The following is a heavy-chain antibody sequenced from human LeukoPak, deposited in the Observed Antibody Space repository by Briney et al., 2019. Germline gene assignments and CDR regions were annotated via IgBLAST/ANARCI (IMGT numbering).Heavy chain of an antibody. CDR3: ASLGLFDY. CDR2: IYHSGST. V-gene: IGHV4-38-2*02. Sequence: SETLSLTCTVSGYSISSGYYWGWIRQPPGKGLEWIGSIYHSGSTYYNPSLKSRVTISVDTSKNQFSLKLSSVTAADPAVYYCASLGLFDYWGQGTLVTVSS. CDR1: GYSISSGYY. J-gene: IGHJ4*02.